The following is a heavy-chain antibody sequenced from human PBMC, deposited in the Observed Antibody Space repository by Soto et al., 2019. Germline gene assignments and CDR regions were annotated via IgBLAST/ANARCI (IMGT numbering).Heavy chain of an antibody. V-gene: IGHV1-8*01. J-gene: IGHJ4*02. CDR2: MNPNSGNT. Sequence: QVQLVQSGAEVKKPGASVKVSCKASGYTFTSYDINWVRQATGQGLEWMGWMNPNSGNTGYAQKFQGRVTMTRNTSISTSYMERSSLRSEETPLYYWAREQNIKGEDYWGQGTLVTVSS. CDR3: AREQNIKGEDY. CDR1: GYTFTSYD. D-gene: IGHD2-15*01.